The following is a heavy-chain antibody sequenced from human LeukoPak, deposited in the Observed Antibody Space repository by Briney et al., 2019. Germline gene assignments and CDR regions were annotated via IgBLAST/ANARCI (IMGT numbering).Heavy chain of an antibody. J-gene: IGHJ5*02. CDR2: IHYSGSN. V-gene: IGHV4-59*06. CDR3: ARWPSGVVSSFDP. Sequence: SETLSLPCTVSGGSINSYYWIWIRQHPGKGLEWIWYIHYSGSNFFNASLKRGVTMSVDRSTNQISLKLSSVTAADTAVYYCARWPSGVVSSFDPWGQGTQVTVSS. D-gene: IGHD3-3*01. CDR1: GGSINSYY.